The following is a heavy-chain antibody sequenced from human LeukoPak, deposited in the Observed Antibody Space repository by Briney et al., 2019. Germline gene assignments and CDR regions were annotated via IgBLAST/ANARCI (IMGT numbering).Heavy chain of an antibody. D-gene: IGHD2-15*01. J-gene: IGHJ5*01. V-gene: IGHV4-31*03. CDR1: GGSISSGNYY. CDR3: ARGSCSGGTCYAHPGNWFDP. Sequence: SKTLSLTCTVSGGSISSGNYYWSWIRQHPGKGLEWIGYIYYTGSTYYNPSLKSRVTMSVDTSKNQFSLKLNSVTAADTAVYYCARGSCSGGTCYAHPGNWFDPWGQGTTVTVSS. CDR2: IYYTGST.